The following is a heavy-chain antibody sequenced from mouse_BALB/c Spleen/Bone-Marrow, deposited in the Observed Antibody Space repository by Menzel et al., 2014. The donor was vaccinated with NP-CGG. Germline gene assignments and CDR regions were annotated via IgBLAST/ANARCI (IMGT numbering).Heavy chain of an antibody. CDR3: ARGNYGSSPWFAY. V-gene: IGHV1S81*02. CDR1: GYTFTSYY. J-gene: IGHJ3*01. Sequence: VQLQQSGAELVKPGASVKLSCKASGYTFTSYYMYWVKQRPGQGLEWIGEINPSNGGTNFNEKFKGKATFTADTSSNTAYMQLSSLTSEDSAVYYCARGNYGSSPWFAYWGQGTLVTVSA. CDR2: INPSNGGT. D-gene: IGHD1-1*01.